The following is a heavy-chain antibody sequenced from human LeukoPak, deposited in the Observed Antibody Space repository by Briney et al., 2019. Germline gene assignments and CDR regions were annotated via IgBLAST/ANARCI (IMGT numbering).Heavy chain of an antibody. CDR3: ARYKSLGF. V-gene: IGHV3-7*01. J-gene: IGHJ4*02. CDR2: INQDGSQK. Sequence: GGSLRLSCAASGFTFSSSWMSWVRQAPGKGLEWVANINQDGSQKYYVDSVKGRFTIPRDNAKNSLYLQMNSLRAEDTAVYYCARYKSLGFWGQGTLVTVSS. CDR1: GFTFSSSW. D-gene: IGHD1-1*01.